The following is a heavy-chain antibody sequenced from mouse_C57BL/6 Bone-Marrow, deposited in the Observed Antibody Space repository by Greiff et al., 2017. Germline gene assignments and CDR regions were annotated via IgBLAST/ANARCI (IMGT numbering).Heavy chain of an antibody. J-gene: IGHJ2*01. CDR2: IYPRSGNT. D-gene: IGHD3-2*02. V-gene: IGHV1-81*01. CDR1: GYTFTSYG. CDR3: ARPGSYYFDY. Sequence: VQLVESGAELARPGASVKLSCKASGYTFTSYGISWVKQRTGQGLEWIGEIYPRSGNTYYNEKFKGKATLTADKSSSTAYMELRSLTSEDSAVYFCARPGSYYFDYWGQGTTLTVSS.